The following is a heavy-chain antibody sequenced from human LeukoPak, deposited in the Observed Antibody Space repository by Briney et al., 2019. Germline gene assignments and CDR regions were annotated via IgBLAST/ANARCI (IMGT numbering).Heavy chain of an antibody. J-gene: IGHJ5*02. CDR3: ARAYSRKWYNWFDP. CDR1: GYTFTSYG. Sequence: ASVKVSCKASGYTFTSYGISWVRQAPGQGLEWMGWISAYNGDTNYAQKLQGRVTMTTDTSTSTAYMELRSLRSDDTAVYYCARAYSRKWYNWFDPWGQGTLVTVSS. CDR2: ISAYNGDT. V-gene: IGHV1-18*01. D-gene: IGHD2-15*01.